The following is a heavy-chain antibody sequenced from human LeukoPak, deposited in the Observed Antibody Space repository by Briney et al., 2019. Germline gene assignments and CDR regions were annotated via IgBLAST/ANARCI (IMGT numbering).Heavy chain of an antibody. Sequence: PSVTLSLTCAVYGGSFSGYYWSWIRQPPGKGLEWIGEINHSGSTNYNPSLKSRVTISVDTSKNQFSLKLSSVTAADTAVYYCASLVATLNYYGMDVWGQGTTVTVSS. CDR1: GGSFSGYY. CDR2: INHSGST. V-gene: IGHV4-34*01. J-gene: IGHJ6*02. D-gene: IGHD5-12*01. CDR3: ASLVATLNYYGMDV.